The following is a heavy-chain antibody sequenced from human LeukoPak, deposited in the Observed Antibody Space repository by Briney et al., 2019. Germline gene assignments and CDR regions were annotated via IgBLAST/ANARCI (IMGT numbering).Heavy chain of an antibody. CDR1: GYTFTDYY. V-gene: IGHV1-2*02. CDR2: INPNSGDT. J-gene: IGHJ4*02. CDR3: ASELGTLDPLRKFDN. Sequence: ASVKVSCKASGYTFTDYYMHWVRQAPGQGLEWMGCINPNSGDTNYAQKFRGRVTMTRDTSISTAYMELSRLRSDDTAVYYCASELGTLDPLRKFDNWGQGTLVTASS. D-gene: IGHD3-16*01.